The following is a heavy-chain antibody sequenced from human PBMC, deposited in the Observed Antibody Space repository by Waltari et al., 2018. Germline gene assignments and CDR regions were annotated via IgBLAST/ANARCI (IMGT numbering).Heavy chain of an antibody. CDR1: GYTFTGYY. CDR2: INPNSGGT. CDR3: ARGEDDFWSGYYQLDFDY. V-gene: IGHV1-2*02. Sequence: QVQLVQSGAEVKKPGASVKVSCKASGYTFTGYYMHWVRQAPGQGLEWMGWINPNSGGTNYAQKFQGRVTMTRDTSISTAYMELSRLRSDDTAVYYCARGEDDFWSGYYQLDFDYWGQGTLVTVSS. D-gene: IGHD3-3*01. J-gene: IGHJ4*02.